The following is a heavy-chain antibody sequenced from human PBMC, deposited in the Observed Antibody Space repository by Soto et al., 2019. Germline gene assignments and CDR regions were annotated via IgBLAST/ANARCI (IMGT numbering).Heavy chain of an antibody. CDR2: ISGSGGTT. CDR1: GFTFGSYA. V-gene: IGHV3-23*01. CDR3: AIDVRYAGSCSGPRDF. J-gene: IGHJ4*02. Sequence: GGSLRLSCAASGFTFGSYAMSWVRQAPGKGLKWVSAISGSGGTTYYADSVKGRFTISRDNSKNTLYLQMNSLRAEDTALYYSAIDVRYAGSCSGPRDFWGKGALVTVAS. D-gene: IGHD2-8*01.